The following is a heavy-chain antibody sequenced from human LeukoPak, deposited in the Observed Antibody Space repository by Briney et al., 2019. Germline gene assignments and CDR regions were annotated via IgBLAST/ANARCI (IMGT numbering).Heavy chain of an antibody. V-gene: IGHV3-53*01. CDR1: GFSVSSKY. J-gene: IGHJ4*02. D-gene: IGHD6-19*01. CDR3: TKLKGWYGDGYFDY. CDR2: IYSGGTT. Sequence: GGSLRLSCAAPGFSVSSKYMSWVRQPAGKGLEWVSVIYSGGTTFYADSVKGRFTISRDNSKNTLYLQMNSLRPDDTAVYYCTKLKGWYGDGYFDYWGPGILVTVSS.